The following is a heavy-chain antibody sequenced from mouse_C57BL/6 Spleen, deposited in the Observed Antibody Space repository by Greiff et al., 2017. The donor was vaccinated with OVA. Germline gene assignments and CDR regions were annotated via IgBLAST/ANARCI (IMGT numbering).Heavy chain of an antibody. J-gene: IGHJ3*01. CDR2: IDPSDSYT. CDR1: GYTFTSYW. Sequence: VQLQQPGAELVMPGALVKLSCKASGYTFTSYWMHWVKQRPGQGLEWIGEIDPSDSYTNYNQKFKGKSTLTVDKSSSTAYMQLSSLTSEDSAVYYCARRDYYSNSWFAYWGQGTLVTVSA. CDR3: ARRDYYSNSWFAY. D-gene: IGHD2-5*01. V-gene: IGHV1-69*01.